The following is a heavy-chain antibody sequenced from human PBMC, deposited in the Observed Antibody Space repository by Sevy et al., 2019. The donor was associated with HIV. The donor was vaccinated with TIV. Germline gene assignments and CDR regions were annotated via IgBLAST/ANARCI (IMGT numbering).Heavy chain of an antibody. CDR1: GFTFSSYG. V-gene: IGHV3-30*18. J-gene: IGHJ4*02. D-gene: IGHD1-26*01. CDR2: ISYDGSNK. CDR3: AKGRIEWELLEGLDY. Sequence: GGSLRLSCAASGFTFSSYGMHWVRQAPGKGLEWVAVISYDGSNKYYADSVKGRFTISRDNSKNTLYLQMNSLRAEDTAVYYCAKGRIEWELLEGLDYWGQGTLVTASS.